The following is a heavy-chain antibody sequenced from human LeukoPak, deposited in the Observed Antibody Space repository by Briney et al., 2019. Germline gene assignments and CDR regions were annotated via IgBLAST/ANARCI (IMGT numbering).Heavy chain of an antibody. V-gene: IGHV3-48*02. CDR1: GFTFSSYS. CDR3: VRGYYDSSGYSPPFDY. D-gene: IGHD3-22*01. J-gene: IGHJ4*02. Sequence: PGGSLRLSCAASGFTFSSYSMNWVRQAPGKGLEWVSYISSSSSTIYYADSVKGRFTISRDNAKNSLYLQMNSLRDEDTAVYYCVRGYYDSSGYSPPFDYWGQGTLVTVSS. CDR2: ISSSSSTI.